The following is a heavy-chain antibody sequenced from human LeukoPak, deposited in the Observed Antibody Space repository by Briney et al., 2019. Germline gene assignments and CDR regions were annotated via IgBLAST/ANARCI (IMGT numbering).Heavy chain of an antibody. J-gene: IGHJ4*02. CDR1: GFTFSSYS. CDR2: ISSSSSYI. Sequence: GGSLRLSCAASGFTFSSYSMNWVRQAPGKGLEWVSSISSSSSYIYYADSVKGRFTISRDNSKSTLYLQMNSLRAEDTAVYYCSRDRHCIGSTCYGLWGQGTRVTVSS. D-gene: IGHD2-2*01. V-gene: IGHV3-21*01. CDR3: SRDRHCIGSTCYGL.